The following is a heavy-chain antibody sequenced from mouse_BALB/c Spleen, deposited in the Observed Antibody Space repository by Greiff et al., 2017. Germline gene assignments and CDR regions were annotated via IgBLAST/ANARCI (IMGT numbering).Heavy chain of an antibody. CDR2: INPSNGGT. Sequence: QVQLQQSGAELVKPGASVKLSCKASGYTFTSYYMYWVKQRPGQGLEWIGEINPSNGGTNFNEKFKSKATLTVDKSSSTAYMQLSSLTSEDSAVYYCTRGGDYGSIRCAYWGQGTLVTVSA. D-gene: IGHD1-1*01. V-gene: IGHV1S81*02. J-gene: IGHJ3*01. CDR1: GYTFTSYY. CDR3: TRGGDYGSIRCAY.